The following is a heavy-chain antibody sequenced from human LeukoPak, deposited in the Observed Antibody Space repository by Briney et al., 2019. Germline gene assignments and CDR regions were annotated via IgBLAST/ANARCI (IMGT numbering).Heavy chain of an antibody. CDR3: ARDLTEDSSGYHLFPPFDY. Sequence: ASVKVSCKASGYTFTSYYMHWVRRAPGQGLEWMGIINPSGGSTSYAQKFQGRVTMTRDTSTSTVYMELSSLRSEDTAVYYCARDLTEDSSGYHLFPPFDYWGQGTLVTVSS. D-gene: IGHD3-22*01. J-gene: IGHJ4*02. CDR1: GYTFTSYY. V-gene: IGHV1-46*01. CDR2: INPSGGST.